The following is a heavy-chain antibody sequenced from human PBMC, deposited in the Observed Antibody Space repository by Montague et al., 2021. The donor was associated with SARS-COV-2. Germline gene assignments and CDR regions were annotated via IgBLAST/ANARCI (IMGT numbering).Heavy chain of an antibody. J-gene: IGHJ5*02. CDR3: ARMAGGNVSRPFDL. D-gene: IGHD2-15*01. CDR1: GLSVSSNY. CDR2: IYSGVNT. V-gene: IGHV3-53*01. Sequence: SLRLSCAASGLSVSSNYMTWVRQAPGKGLDWVSVIYSGVNTYYADSVRGRFTISRDSSKNILYLQMNRLRVDDTAVYHCARMAGGNVSRPFDLWGQGTLVIVSS.